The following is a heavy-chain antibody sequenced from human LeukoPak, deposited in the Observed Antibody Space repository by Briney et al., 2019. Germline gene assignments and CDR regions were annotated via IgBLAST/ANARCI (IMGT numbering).Heavy chain of an antibody. V-gene: IGHV3-23*01. CDR3: AKEGPGYSYGLPPYYNYYMDV. CDR1: GFTFSSYG. D-gene: IGHD5-18*01. Sequence: PGGSLRLSCAASGFTFSSYGMSWVRQAPGKGLEWVSAISGSGGSTYYADSVKGRFTISRDNSKNTLYLQMNSLRAEDTAVYYCAKEGPGYSYGLPPYYNYYMDVWGKGTTVTISS. CDR2: ISGSGGST. J-gene: IGHJ6*03.